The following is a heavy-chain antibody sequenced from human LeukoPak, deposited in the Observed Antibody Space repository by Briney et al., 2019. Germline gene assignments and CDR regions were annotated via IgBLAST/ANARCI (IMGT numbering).Heavy chain of an antibody. J-gene: IGHJ3*02. D-gene: IGHD3-10*01. CDR1: GFTFSSYA. CDR3: AKDFGKILPLDAFDI. Sequence: PGGSLRLSCAASGFTFSSYAMGWVRQAPGKGVEWVSAISGSGGSTYYADSVKGRFTISRDNSKNTLYLQMNSLRAEDTAVYYCAKDFGKILPLDAFDIWGQGTMVTVSS. V-gene: IGHV3-23*01. CDR2: ISGSGGST.